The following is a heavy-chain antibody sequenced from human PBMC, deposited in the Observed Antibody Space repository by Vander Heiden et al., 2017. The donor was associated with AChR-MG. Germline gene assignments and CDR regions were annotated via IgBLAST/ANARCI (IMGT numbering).Heavy chain of an antibody. J-gene: IGHJ2*01. CDR1: GGSLATSTYD. CDR3: ARGISIIQSHLYWYFDL. CDR2: FHKSWSN. Sequence: QLQESGPGLVQPSETLSLTCTASGGSLATSTYDRGWIRQPPGKGLEWIATFHKSWSNNYNPSLKSRVTMSEDTSKNQLSLQLTSVTAADTAVYFCARGISIIQSHLYWYFDLWGRGTLVTVSS. V-gene: IGHV4-39*01. D-gene: IGHD3-10*01.